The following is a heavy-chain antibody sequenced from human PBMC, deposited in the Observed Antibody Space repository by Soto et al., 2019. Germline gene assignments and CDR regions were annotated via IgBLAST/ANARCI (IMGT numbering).Heavy chain of an antibody. Sequence: ASVKVSCKASGCTFTSYAMHWVRQAPGQGLEWMGWISTHNGNTYYAQNFQGRVTMTSDTPTSTAYMELRSLRSDDTAFYYCVRDEISSAGLDPWGQGTLVTVSS. V-gene: IGHV1-18*01. CDR1: GCTFTSYA. J-gene: IGHJ5*02. CDR2: ISTHNGNT. CDR3: VRDEISSAGLDP.